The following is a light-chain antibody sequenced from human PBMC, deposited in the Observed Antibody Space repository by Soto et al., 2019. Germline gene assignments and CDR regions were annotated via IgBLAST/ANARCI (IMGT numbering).Light chain of an antibody. J-gene: IGKJ2*01. CDR3: QQYNSYYT. CDR2: KAS. CDR1: QSIISSL. Sequence: DIQMTQSPSTLSASVGDRVTITCRASQSIISSLLAWYQQKPGKPPKLLIYKASTLQSGVPSRFSGSGSGTEFTLTISSLQPDDFAIYYCQQYNSYYTFGHGTRLEIK. V-gene: IGKV1-5*03.